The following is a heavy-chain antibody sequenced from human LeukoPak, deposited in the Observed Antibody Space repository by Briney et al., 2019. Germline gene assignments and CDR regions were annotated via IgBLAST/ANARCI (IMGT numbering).Heavy chain of an antibody. CDR3: ARDPLVYCSGGSCYYESWFDH. CDR2: IIPIFGTA. D-gene: IGHD2-15*01. CDR1: GGTFSSYA. J-gene: IGHJ5*02. Sequence: SAKVSCKASGGTFSSYAISGVRQAPAQGLDWMGGIIPIFGTANYAHTFQGRVTITTDESTSTAYMELISLRSEDTDVYDCARDPLVYCSGGSCYYESWFDHWGQGTLVTVSS. V-gene: IGHV1-69*05.